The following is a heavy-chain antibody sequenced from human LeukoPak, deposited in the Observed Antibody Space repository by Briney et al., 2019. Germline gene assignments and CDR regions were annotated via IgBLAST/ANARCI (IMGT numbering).Heavy chain of an antibody. D-gene: IGHD5-18*01. CDR3: ARCRIQLWCDAFDI. V-gene: IGHV1-8*03. Sequence: ASVKVSCKASGYTFTSYDINWVRQATGQGREWMGWMNPNSGNTGYAQKFQGRVTITRNTSISTAYMELSSLRSEDTAVYYCARCRIQLWCDAFDIWGQGTMVTVSS. J-gene: IGHJ3*02. CDR2: MNPNSGNT. CDR1: GYTFTSYD.